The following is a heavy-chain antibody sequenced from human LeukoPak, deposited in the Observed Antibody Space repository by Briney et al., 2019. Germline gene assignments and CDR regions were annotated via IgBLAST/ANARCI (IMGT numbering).Heavy chain of an antibody. J-gene: IGHJ3*02. D-gene: IGHD6-13*01. Sequence: GGSLRLSCAASGFTFSSYSMNWVRQAPGKGLEWVSSISSSSYIYYADSVKGRFTISRDNAKNSLYLQMNSLRAEDTAVYYCASTAAGTRNAFDIWGQGTMVTVSS. CDR1: GFTFSSYS. V-gene: IGHV3-21*01. CDR3: ASTAAGTRNAFDI. CDR2: ISSSSYI.